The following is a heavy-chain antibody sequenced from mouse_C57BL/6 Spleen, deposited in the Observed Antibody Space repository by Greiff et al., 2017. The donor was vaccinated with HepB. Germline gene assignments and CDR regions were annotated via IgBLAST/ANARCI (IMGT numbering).Heavy chain of an antibody. CDR3: ARGANSGSRFAY. CDR2: ISDGGSYT. D-gene: IGHD3-1*01. CDR1: GFTFSSYA. V-gene: IGHV5-4*03. Sequence: EVKVVESGGGLVKPGGSLKLSCAASGFTFSSYAMSWVRQTPEKRLEWVATISDGGSYTYYPDNVKGRFTISRDNAKNNLYLQMSHLKSEDTAMYYCARGANSGSRFAYWGQGTLVTVSA. J-gene: IGHJ3*01.